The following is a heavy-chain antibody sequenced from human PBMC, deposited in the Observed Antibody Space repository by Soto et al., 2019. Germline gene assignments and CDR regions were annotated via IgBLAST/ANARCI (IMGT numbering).Heavy chain of an antibody. CDR1: GGSFISYA. Sequence: SVKVSCKASGGSFISYAIGWVRRAPGQGLEWMGGIIPIFGTANYAQKFQGRVTITADKSTSTAYMELSSLRSEDTAVYYCALSSTSLQPNNWFDPWGQRTLVTVSS. J-gene: IGHJ5*02. D-gene: IGHD2-2*01. CDR2: IIPIFGTA. V-gene: IGHV1-69*06. CDR3: ALSSTSLQPNNWFDP.